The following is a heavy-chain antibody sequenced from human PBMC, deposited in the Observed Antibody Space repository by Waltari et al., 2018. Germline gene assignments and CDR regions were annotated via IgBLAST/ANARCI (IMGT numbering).Heavy chain of an antibody. Sequence: EVQLLESGGGLVQPGGSLRLSCAASGFTFSSYAMSWVRQAPGKGLEWVSVIYSGGSTYYADSVKGRFTISRDNSKNTLYVQMNSLRAEDTAVYYCAKFPYGSGTDYFDYWGQGTLVTVSS. CDR1: GFTFSSYA. J-gene: IGHJ4*02. D-gene: IGHD3-10*01. V-gene: IGHV3-23*03. CDR3: AKFPYGSGTDYFDY. CDR2: IYSGGST.